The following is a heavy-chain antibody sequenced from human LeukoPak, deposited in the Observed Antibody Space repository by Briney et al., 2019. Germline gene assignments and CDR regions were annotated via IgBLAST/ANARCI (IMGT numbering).Heavy chain of an antibody. J-gene: IGHJ4*02. D-gene: IGHD3-9*01. CDR1: GFTLSSYE. CDR2: IDYSGGDT. Sequence: PGGSLRLSCTASGFTLSSYEMSWIRQAPGKGLEWVSSIDYSGGDTHYADSVKGRFTISRDNSKNTLYLQMNSLRAEDTAIYYCAKGHDILTDYYFDYWGQGTLVTVSS. CDR3: AKGHDILTDYYFDY. V-gene: IGHV3-23*01.